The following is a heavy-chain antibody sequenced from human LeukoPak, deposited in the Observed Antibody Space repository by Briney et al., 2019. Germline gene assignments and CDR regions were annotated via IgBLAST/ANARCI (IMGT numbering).Heavy chain of an antibody. Sequence: QSGGSLRLSCAASGFTFSSYWMSWVRQAPGKGMGGVANIKQDGSEKYYVDSVKGRFTISRDNAKNSLYLQMNSLRAEDTAVYYCARELLSYYGSGSLNYWGQGTLVTVSS. CDR3: ARELLSYYGSGSLNY. J-gene: IGHJ4*02. CDR1: GFTFSSYW. CDR2: IKQDGSEK. V-gene: IGHV3-7*03. D-gene: IGHD3-10*01.